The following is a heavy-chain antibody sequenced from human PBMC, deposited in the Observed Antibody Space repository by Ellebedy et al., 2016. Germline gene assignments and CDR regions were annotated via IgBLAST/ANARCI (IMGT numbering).Heavy chain of an antibody. V-gene: IGHV1-2*02. Sequence: ASVKVSCKASGYTFTGYYMHWVRQAPGQGLEWMGWINPNSGGTNYAQKFQGRVTMTRDTSISTAYMELSRLRSDDTAVYYCARRDYDYVWGSVLFDIWGQGTMVTVSS. J-gene: IGHJ3*02. D-gene: IGHD3-16*01. CDR3: ARRDYDYVWGSVLFDI. CDR2: INPNSGGT. CDR1: GYTFTGYY.